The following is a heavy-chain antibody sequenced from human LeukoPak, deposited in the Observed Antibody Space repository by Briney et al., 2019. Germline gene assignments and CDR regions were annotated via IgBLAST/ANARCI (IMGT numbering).Heavy chain of an antibody. CDR1: GFAFSTYA. CDR3: AKSAAAAGHFDY. J-gene: IGHJ4*02. D-gene: IGHD6-13*01. V-gene: IGHV3-23*01. CDR2: LSGSDEST. Sequence: GGSLRLSCAASGFAFSTYAMNWVRQAPGKGLEWVSALSGSDESTYYADSVKGRFTISRDKSTNTVYLQMNSLRAEDTAVYYCAKSAAAAGHFDYWGQGTLVTVSS.